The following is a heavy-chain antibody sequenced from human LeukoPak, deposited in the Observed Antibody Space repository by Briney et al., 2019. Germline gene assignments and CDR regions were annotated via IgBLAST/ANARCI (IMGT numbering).Heavy chain of an antibody. D-gene: IGHD1-26*01. J-gene: IGHJ4*02. V-gene: IGHV3-23*01. Sequence: GGSLRLSCAASGFPFSTHAMSWVRQAPGKGLEWVSSIRGSDGSTYYADSVKGRFAISRDNSKNTLYLQMNSLRAEDTAEYYCARSAVGTSCCTAVDYWGQGTLVTVSS. CDR1: GFPFSTHA. CDR3: ARSAVGTSCCTAVDY. CDR2: IRGSDGST.